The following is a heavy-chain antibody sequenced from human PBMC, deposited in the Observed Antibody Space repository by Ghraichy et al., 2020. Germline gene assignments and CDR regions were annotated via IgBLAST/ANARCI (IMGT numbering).Heavy chain of an antibody. CDR3: ARAAEWELLIWYFDL. CDR2: ISYDGSNK. Sequence: GGSLRLSCAASGFTFSSYAMHWVRQAPGKGLEWVAVISYDGSNKYYADSVKGRFTISRDNSKNTLYLQMNSLRAEDTAVYYCARAAEWELLIWYFDLWGRGTLVTVSS. V-gene: IGHV3-30-3*01. CDR1: GFTFSSYA. J-gene: IGHJ2*01. D-gene: IGHD1-26*01.